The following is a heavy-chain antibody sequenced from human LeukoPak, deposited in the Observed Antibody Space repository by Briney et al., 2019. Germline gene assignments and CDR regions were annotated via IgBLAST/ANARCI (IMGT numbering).Heavy chain of an antibody. V-gene: IGHV3-48*03. CDR2: ISSSGSTI. CDR3: ARVPLTFYGSGSYYFDY. CDR1: GFTFSSYE. J-gene: IGHJ4*02. D-gene: IGHD3-10*01. Sequence: GGSLRLSCAASGFTFSSYEMNWVRQAPGKGLEWVSYISSSGSTIYYADPVKGRFTISRDNAKNSLYLQMNSLRAEDTAVYYCARVPLTFYGSGSYYFDYWGQGTLVTVSS.